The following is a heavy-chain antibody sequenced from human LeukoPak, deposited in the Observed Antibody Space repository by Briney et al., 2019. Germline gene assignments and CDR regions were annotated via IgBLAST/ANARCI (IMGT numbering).Heavy chain of an antibody. D-gene: IGHD6-13*01. CDR3: ARFTKSYSSSWYLGPGGASYYYYYMDV. V-gene: IGHV1-46*01. J-gene: IGHJ6*03. CDR1: GYTFTSYY. Sequence: ASVKVSCKASGYTFTSYYMHWVRQAPGQGLEWMGIINPSGGSTSYAQKCKGRVTMTRDMSTSTVYMELSSLRSEDTAVYYCARFTKSYSSSWYLGPGGASYYYYYMDVWGKGTTVTVSS. CDR2: INPSGGST.